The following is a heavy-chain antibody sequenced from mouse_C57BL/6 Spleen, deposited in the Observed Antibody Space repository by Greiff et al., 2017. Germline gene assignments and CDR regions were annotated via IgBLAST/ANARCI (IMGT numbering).Heavy chain of an antibody. V-gene: IGHV1-85*01. CDR3: ARRAYYCNYENYFDY. Sequence: QVQLQQSGPELVKPGASVKLSCKASGYTFTSYDINWVKQRPGQGLEWIGWIYPRDGSTKYNEKFKGKATLTVDTSSSTAYMELHSLTSEDSAVYFCARRAYYCNYENYFDYWGQGTTLTVST. J-gene: IGHJ2*01. D-gene: IGHD2-10*01. CDR2: IYPRDGST. CDR1: GYTFTSYD.